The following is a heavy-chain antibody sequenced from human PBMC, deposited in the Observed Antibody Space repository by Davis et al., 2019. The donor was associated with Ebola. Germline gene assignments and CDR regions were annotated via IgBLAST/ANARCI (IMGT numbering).Heavy chain of an antibody. CDR2: IYYSGST. CDR1: GGSISSHY. Sequence: PSETLSLTCTVSGGSISSHYWSWIRQPPEKGLEWIGYIYYSGSTNYNPSLKSRVTISVDTSKNQFSLKLSSVTAADTAVYYCTRGGRYWSGHFDYWGQGTLVTVSS. CDR3: TRGGRYWSGHFDY. D-gene: IGHD1-14*01. V-gene: IGHV4-59*11. J-gene: IGHJ4*02.